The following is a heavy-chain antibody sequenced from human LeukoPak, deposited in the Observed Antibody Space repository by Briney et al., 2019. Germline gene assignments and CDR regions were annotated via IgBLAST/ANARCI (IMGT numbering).Heavy chain of an antibody. Sequence: SETLSLTCAVYGGSFSGYYWSWIRQPPGKGLEWIGEISHSGSTNYNPSLKSRVTISVDTSKNQFSLKLSSVTAADTAVYYCARGPYSGRHFDYWGQGTLVTVSS. CDR3: ARGPYSGRHFDY. D-gene: IGHD1-26*01. J-gene: IGHJ4*02. CDR1: GGSFSGYY. V-gene: IGHV4-34*01. CDR2: ISHSGST.